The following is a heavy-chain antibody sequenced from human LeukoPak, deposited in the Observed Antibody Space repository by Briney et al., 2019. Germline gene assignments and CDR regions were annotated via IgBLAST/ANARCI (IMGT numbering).Heavy chain of an antibody. J-gene: IGHJ5*02. CDR2: ISGSGGST. V-gene: IGHV3-23*01. D-gene: IGHD3-10*01. CDR3: AKAPGLAGSDQDLAPGDIWSAP. Sequence: GGSLRLSCAASGFTFSSYAMSWVRQAPGKGLEWVSAISGSGGSTYYADSVKGRFTISRDNSKNTLYLQMNSLRAEDTAVYYCAKAPGLAGSDQDLAPGDIWSAPGGQEPLVPVPS. CDR1: GFTFSSYA.